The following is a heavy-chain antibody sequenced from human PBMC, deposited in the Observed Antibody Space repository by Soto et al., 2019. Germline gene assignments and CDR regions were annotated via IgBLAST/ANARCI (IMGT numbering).Heavy chain of an antibody. V-gene: IGHV3-33*01. J-gene: IGHJ6*02. D-gene: IGHD3-9*01. CDR3: ARQHRDILTGLRWNGMDV. CDR1: GFTFSSYG. CDR2: IWYDGSNK. Sequence: PVGSLRLSCAASGFTFSSYGMHWVRQAPGKGLEWVAVIWYDGSNKYYADSVKGRFTISRDNSKNTLYLQMNSLRAEDTAVYYCARQHRDILTGLRWNGMDVWGQGTTVTVYS.